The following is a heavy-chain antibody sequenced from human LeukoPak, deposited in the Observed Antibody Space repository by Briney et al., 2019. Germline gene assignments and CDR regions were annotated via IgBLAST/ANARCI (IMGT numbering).Heavy chain of an antibody. Sequence: ASVKVSCKVSGYTLTELSMHWVRQAPGKGLEWMGGFDPEDGETIYAQKFQGRVTMTEGTSTDTAYMELSSLRSEDTAVYYCATEFGYPQTNWFDPWGQGTLVTISS. V-gene: IGHV1-24*01. J-gene: IGHJ5*02. CDR3: ATEFGYPQTNWFDP. D-gene: IGHD3-22*01. CDR2: FDPEDGET. CDR1: GYTLTELS.